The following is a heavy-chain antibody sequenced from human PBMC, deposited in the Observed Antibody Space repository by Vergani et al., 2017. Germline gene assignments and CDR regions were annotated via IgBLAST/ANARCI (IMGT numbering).Heavy chain of an antibody. Sequence: EVQLVESGGGLVQPGGSLRLSCAASGFTFSSYWMSWVRQAPGKGLEWVANIKQDGSEKYYVDSVKGRFTISRDNAKNSLYLQMNSLRAEDTAVYYCASTNLGIAVAGTVYWGQGTLVTVSS. CDR1: GFTFSSYW. V-gene: IGHV3-7*03. CDR2: IKQDGSEK. J-gene: IGHJ4*02. CDR3: ASTNLGIAVAGTVY. D-gene: IGHD6-19*01.